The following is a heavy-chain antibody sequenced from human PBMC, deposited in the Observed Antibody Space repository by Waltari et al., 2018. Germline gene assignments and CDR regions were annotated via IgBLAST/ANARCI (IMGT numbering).Heavy chain of an antibody. Sequence: QLQLQESGPGLVKPSETLSLTCTVSGGSISRSSYYWGWVRQPPGKGLEWIGSIYYSGSTYYNPSLKSRVTISVDTSKNQFSLKLSSVTAADTAVYYCARDYYNSSGYSDTNWFDPWGQGTLVTVSS. CDR2: IYYSGST. J-gene: IGHJ5*02. V-gene: IGHV4-39*02. CDR3: ARDYYNSSGYSDTNWFDP. D-gene: IGHD3-22*01. CDR1: GGSISRSSYY.